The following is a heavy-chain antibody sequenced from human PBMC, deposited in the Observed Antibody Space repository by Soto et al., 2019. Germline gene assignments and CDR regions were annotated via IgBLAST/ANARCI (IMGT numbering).Heavy chain of an antibody. D-gene: IGHD2-2*01. Sequence: SSETLSLTCTVSGGSISSYYWSWIRQPPGKGLEWIGYIYYSGSTNYNPSLKSRVTISVDTSMNQFSLKLSSVTAADTAVYYCVTYSTNWGWFDPWGQGTLVTVSS. CDR1: GGSISSYY. V-gene: IGHV4-59*08. CDR2: IYYSGST. CDR3: VTYSTNWGWFDP. J-gene: IGHJ5*02.